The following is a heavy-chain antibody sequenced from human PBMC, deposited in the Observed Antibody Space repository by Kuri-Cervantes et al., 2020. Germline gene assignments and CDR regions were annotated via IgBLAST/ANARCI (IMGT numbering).Heavy chain of an antibody. CDR2: IYYSGST. D-gene: IGHD6-19*01. V-gene: IGHV4-59*08. CDR1: GGSISSYH. Sequence: GSLRLSCTVSGGSISSYHWSWIRQPPGKGLEWIGYIYYSGSTNYNPSLKSRVTISVDTSKNQFSLKLSSVTAADTAVYYCARLPFSGWGYMDVWGKGTTVTVSS. CDR3: ARLPFSGWGYMDV. J-gene: IGHJ6*03.